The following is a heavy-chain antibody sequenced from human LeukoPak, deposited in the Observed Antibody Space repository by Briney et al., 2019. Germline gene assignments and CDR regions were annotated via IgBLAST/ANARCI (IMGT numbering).Heavy chain of an antibody. CDR2: IKGDGIST. D-gene: IGHD5-18*01. CDR1: GFDFSSNW. V-gene: IGHV3-74*01. J-gene: IGHJ3*02. CDR3: AKDQLTGGYNYGYGTFDI. Sequence: GGSLRLSCAASGFDFSSNWMHWVRHAPGQGLVWVSRIKGDGISTNYADSVKGRFTISRDIAKNTLYLQMNSLRAEDTAVYYCAKDQLTGGYNYGYGTFDILGQGTMVTVSS.